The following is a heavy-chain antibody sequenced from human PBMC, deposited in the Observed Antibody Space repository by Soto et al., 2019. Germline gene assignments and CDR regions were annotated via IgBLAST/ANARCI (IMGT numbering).Heavy chain of an antibody. CDR2: IYYSGST. CDR3: ARPGKGFYYYYYMDV. CDR1: GGSISSSSYY. J-gene: IGHJ6*03. V-gene: IGHV4-39*01. Sequence: SETLSLTCTVSGGSISSSSYYWGWIRQPPGKGLEWIGTIYYSGSTYYNPSLKSRVTISVDTSKNQFSLKLSSVTAADTALYYCARPGKGFYYYYYMDVWGKGTTVTVSS. D-gene: IGHD1-26*01.